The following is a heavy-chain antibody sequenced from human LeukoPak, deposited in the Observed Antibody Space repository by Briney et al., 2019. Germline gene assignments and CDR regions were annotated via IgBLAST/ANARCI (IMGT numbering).Heavy chain of an antibody. V-gene: IGHV4-4*07. J-gene: IGHJ6*02. CDR3: ARDSSGAHLRYFDWLLYSEERGYGMDV. CDR1: GGSISSYY. Sequence: SETLSLTCTVSGGSISSYYWSWIRQPAGKGLEWIGRIYTSGSTNYNPSLKSRVTMSVDTSKNQFSLKLSSVTAADTAVYYCARDSSGAHLRYFDWLLYSEERGYGMDVWGQGTTVTVSS. CDR2: IYTSGST. D-gene: IGHD3-9*01.